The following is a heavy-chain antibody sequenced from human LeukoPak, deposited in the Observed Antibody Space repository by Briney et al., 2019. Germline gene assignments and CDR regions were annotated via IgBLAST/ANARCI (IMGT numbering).Heavy chain of an antibody. CDR2: INHSGST. CDR1: GGSFSGYY. Sequence: PSETLSLTCAVYGGSFSGYYWSWIRQPPGKGLEWIGEINHSGSTNYNPSLKSRVTISVDTSKNQFSLKLSSVTAADTAVYYCARVAYYYGSGSPRGDYYYYGMDVWGQGTTVTVSS. D-gene: IGHD3-10*01. J-gene: IGHJ6*02. CDR3: ARVAYYYGSGSPRGDYYYYGMDV. V-gene: IGHV4-34*01.